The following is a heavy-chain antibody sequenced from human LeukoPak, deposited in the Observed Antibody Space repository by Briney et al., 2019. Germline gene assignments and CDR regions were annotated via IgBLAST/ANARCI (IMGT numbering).Heavy chain of an antibody. D-gene: IGHD1-1*01. J-gene: IGHJ3*02. CDR1: GFTFSSFA. Sequence: GGSLRLSCAASGFTFSSFAMSWVRQAPGKGLEWVSGVSGSGGTTYYADSVRGRFTISRDNSKNTLYLQMNSLRVEDTALYYCAKGITTAGPNGFDIWGQGTMVIVSS. V-gene: IGHV3-23*01. CDR2: VSGSGGTT. CDR3: AKGITTAGPNGFDI.